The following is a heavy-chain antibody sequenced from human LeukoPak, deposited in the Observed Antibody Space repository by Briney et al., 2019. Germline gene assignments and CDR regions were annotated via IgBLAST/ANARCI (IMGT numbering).Heavy chain of an antibody. D-gene: IGHD3-10*01. V-gene: IGHV3-21*01. CDR1: GFTFSSYS. Sequence: GGSLRLSCAASGFTFSSYSMNWVRQAPGKGLEWVSSISSSSSYIYYADSVKGRFAISRDNAKNSLYLQMNSLRAEDTAVYYCAKVAKYYYGSETYYFFEHWGQGTPVTASS. CDR3: AKVAKYYYGSETYYFFEH. CDR2: ISSSSSYI. J-gene: IGHJ4*02.